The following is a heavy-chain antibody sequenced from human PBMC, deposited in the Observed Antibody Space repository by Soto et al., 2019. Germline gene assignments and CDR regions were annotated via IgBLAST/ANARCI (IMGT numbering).Heavy chain of an antibody. CDR3: ARDRTSVNWYFDL. CDR2: IHYTGNT. D-gene: IGHD2-2*01. J-gene: IGHJ2*01. V-gene: IGHV4-59*01. Sequence: QVQLQESGPGLVKPSETLSLTCTVSGDSISSYYWSWIRQPPGKGLEWIGYIHYTGNTYHNPSLKRRVTISVDTSKNQFSLKLSAVTAADTAVYYCARDRTSVNWYFDLWGRGTLVSVSS. CDR1: GDSISSYY.